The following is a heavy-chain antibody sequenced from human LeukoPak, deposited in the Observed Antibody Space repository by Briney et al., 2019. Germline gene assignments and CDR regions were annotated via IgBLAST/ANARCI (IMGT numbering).Heavy chain of an antibody. Sequence: PSETLSLTCAVYGGSFSGYYWSWIRQPPGKGLEWIGEINHSGSTNYNPSLKSRVTISVDTSKNQFSLKLSSVTAADTAVYYCVDFWSGYSKRGDAFDIWGQGTMVTVSS. D-gene: IGHD3-3*01. CDR2: INHSGST. V-gene: IGHV4-34*01. CDR1: GGSFSGYY. J-gene: IGHJ3*02. CDR3: VDFWSGYSKRGDAFDI.